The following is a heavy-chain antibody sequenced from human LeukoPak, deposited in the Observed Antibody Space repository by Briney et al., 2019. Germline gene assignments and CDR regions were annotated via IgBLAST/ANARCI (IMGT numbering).Heavy chain of an antibody. CDR3: AKGDLMAGTFDY. CDR2: ISGSGGST. J-gene: IGHJ4*02. CDR1: GFTFSSYA. D-gene: IGHD6-19*01. V-gene: IGHV3-23*01. Sequence: GGPLRLSCAASGFTFSSYAMRCVRQAPGKGLEWVSAISGSGGSTYYADSVKGRFTFSRDTSKKSLYMQRTGLRAEDTAVYYCAKGDLMAGTFDYWGQGTLVTVSS.